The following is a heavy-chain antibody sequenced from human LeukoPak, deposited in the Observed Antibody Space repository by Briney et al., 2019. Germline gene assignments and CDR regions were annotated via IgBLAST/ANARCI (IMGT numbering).Heavy chain of an antibody. CDR1: GYTFTSYG. Sequence: ASVKVSCKASGYTFTSYGISWVRQAPGQGLEWMGWISAYNGNTNYAQKLQGRVTMTTDTSTSTAYMELSSLRSEDTAVYYCARAPPFGGAVAGLNDHWGQGTLVTVSS. J-gene: IGHJ4*02. CDR2: ISAYNGNT. D-gene: IGHD6-19*01. CDR3: ARAPPFGGAVAGLNDH. V-gene: IGHV1-18*04.